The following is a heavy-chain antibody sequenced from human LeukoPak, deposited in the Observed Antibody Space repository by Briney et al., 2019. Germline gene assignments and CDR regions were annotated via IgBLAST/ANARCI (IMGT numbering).Heavy chain of an antibody. CDR2: IKSKTDGGTT. CDR3: TTHTPFDYFDY. CDR1: GFTFSSYG. J-gene: IGHJ4*02. V-gene: IGHV3-15*01. Sequence: PGGTLRLSCAASGFTFSSYGMSWVRQAPGKGLEWVGRIKSKTDGGTTDYAAPVKGRFTISRDDSKNTLYLQMNSLKTEDTAVYYCTTHTPFDYFDYWGQGTLVTVSS. D-gene: IGHD2-2*02.